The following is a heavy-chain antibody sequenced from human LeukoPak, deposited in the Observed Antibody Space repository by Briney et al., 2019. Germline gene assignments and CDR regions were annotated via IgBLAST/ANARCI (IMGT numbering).Heavy chain of an antibody. CDR3: ARVVSSSWDYYYYMDV. Sequence: ETLSLTCTVSGASISSYYWSWIGQPPGKGLEWIGYIYYSGSTNYNPSLKSRVTISVDTSKNHFSLKLYSVTAADTAVYYCARVVSSSWDYYYYMDVWGKGTTVTISS. D-gene: IGHD6-13*01. CDR2: IYYSGST. CDR1: GASISSYY. J-gene: IGHJ6*03. V-gene: IGHV4-59*01.